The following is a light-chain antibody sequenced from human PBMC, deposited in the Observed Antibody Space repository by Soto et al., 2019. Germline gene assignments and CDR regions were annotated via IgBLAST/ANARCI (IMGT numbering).Light chain of an antibody. Sequence: ETVLTQSPGTLSLSPGERATLSCRASQSVSSSYLAWYQQKPGQAPRLLIYGASSRATGIPDRFSGSGSGTDFTLTISRLEPEDFAIYYCQQYGGVPYTFGQGTKVDIK. CDR1: QSVSSSY. V-gene: IGKV3-20*01. J-gene: IGKJ2*01. CDR2: GAS. CDR3: QQYGGVPYT.